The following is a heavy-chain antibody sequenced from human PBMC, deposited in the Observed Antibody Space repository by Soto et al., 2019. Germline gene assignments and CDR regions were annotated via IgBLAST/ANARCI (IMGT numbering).Heavy chain of an antibody. D-gene: IGHD5-12*01. J-gene: IGHJ4*02. CDR3: ARGSSDGYNYPFDY. Sequence: QVQLVQSGAEVKKPGSSVKVSCKASGGTFSSYAISWVRQAPGQGLEWMGGIIPIFGTANYAQKFQGRVTITADESTSTADMELSSLRSEDTAVYYCARGSSDGYNYPFDYWGQGTLVTVSS. V-gene: IGHV1-69*01. CDR1: GGTFSSYA. CDR2: IIPIFGTA.